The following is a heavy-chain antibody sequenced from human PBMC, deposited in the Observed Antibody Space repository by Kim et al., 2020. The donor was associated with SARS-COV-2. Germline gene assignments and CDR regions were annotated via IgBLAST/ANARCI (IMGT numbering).Heavy chain of an antibody. CDR3: ARGALRDILTGYLDY. D-gene: IGHD3-9*01. J-gene: IGHJ4*02. Sequence: ASVKVSCKASGYTFTSYGISWVRQAPGQGLEWMGWISAYNGNTNYAQKLQGRVTTTTDTSTSTAYMELRSLRSDDTAVYYCARGALRDILTGYLDYWGQGTLVTVSS. V-gene: IGHV1-18*01. CDR2: ISAYNGNT. CDR1: GYTFTSYG.